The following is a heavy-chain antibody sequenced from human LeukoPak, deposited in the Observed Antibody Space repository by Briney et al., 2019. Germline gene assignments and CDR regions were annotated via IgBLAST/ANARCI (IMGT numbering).Heavy chain of an antibody. CDR2: ISSGSSYI. J-gene: IGHJ4*02. V-gene: IGHV3-21*01. CDR1: GFTFNSYS. CDR3: ARTGGYSYGDSGHFDY. D-gene: IGHD5-18*01. Sequence: PGGSLRLSCAASGFTFNSYSMNWVRQAPGKGLEWVSSISSGSSYIYYADSVKGRFTISRDNAKNSLYLQMNSLRAEDTAVYYCARTGGYSYGDSGHFDYWGQGTLVTVSS.